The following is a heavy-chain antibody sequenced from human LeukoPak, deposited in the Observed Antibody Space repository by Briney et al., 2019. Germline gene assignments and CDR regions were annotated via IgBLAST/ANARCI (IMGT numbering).Heavy chain of an antibody. Sequence: ASVKVSCKASGYTFTSYGISWVRQAPGQGREWMGWISTYSGNTNSVQKLQGRVTMTTDTSTSTAYMELRSLRSDDTAVYYCATDFWSSYYTAHFFDYWGQGTLVTVSS. V-gene: IGHV1-18*01. CDR3: ATDFWSSYYTAHFFDY. D-gene: IGHD3-3*01. CDR1: GYTFTSYG. J-gene: IGHJ4*02. CDR2: ISTYSGNT.